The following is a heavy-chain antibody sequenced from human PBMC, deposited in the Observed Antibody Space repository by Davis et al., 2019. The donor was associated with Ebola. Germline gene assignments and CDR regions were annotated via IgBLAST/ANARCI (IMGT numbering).Heavy chain of an antibody. CDR3: VRDGIATFGKVKYYYGMDV. D-gene: IGHD6-13*01. Sequence: HTGGSLRLSCATSGFTFSNYWMHWVRQAPGKGLVWVSRINGDETITAYADSVKGRFTISRDNAKNTLYLQMNSLRVEDTAVYYCVRDGIATFGKVKYYYGMDVWGKGTTVTVSS. J-gene: IGHJ6*04. CDR1: GFTFSNYW. CDR2: INGDETIT. V-gene: IGHV3-74*01.